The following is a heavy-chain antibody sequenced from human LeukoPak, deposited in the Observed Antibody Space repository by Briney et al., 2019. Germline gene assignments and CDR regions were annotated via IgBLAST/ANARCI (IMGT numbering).Heavy chain of an antibody. V-gene: IGHV3-66*01. CDR3: ARASLPVTTGYDAFDI. Sequence: GGSLRLSCAASGFTVSSNYMSWVRQAPGKGLEWVSVIYSGGSTYYADSVKGRFTISRDNSKNTLYLQMNSLRAEDTAVYYCARASLPVTTGYDAFDIWGQGTMVTVSS. CDR2: IYSGGST. J-gene: IGHJ3*02. D-gene: IGHD4-17*01. CDR1: GFTVSSNY.